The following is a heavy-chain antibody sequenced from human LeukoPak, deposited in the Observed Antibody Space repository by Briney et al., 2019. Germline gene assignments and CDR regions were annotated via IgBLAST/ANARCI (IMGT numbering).Heavy chain of an antibody. Sequence: GGSLRLSCAASGFTFSDHYMDWVRQAPGKGLEWVGRTTNKANSYTTYYAASVNGRFTISRDDSKNSLYLQMNSLKTEDTAIYYCTKDFDSGGAYWGQGTLVAVSS. CDR2: TTNKANSYTT. CDR3: TKDFDSGGAY. D-gene: IGHD3-9*01. CDR1: GFTFSDHY. J-gene: IGHJ4*02. V-gene: IGHV3-72*01.